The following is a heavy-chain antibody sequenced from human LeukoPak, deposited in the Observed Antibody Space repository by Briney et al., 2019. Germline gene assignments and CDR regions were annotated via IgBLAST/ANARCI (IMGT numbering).Heavy chain of an antibody. CDR1: GFTVNTYA. Sequence: GGSLRLSCAASGFTVNTYAMSWVRQAPGKGLEWVSGISGSGGNTYYADSVKGRFTISRDNSKNTLYLQMNSLRAEDTAVYYCAKDGKARNWNYFQAKPVYWGQGTLVTVSS. D-gene: IGHD1-7*01. J-gene: IGHJ4*02. V-gene: IGHV3-23*01. CDR2: ISGSGGNT. CDR3: AKDGKARNWNYFQAKPVY.